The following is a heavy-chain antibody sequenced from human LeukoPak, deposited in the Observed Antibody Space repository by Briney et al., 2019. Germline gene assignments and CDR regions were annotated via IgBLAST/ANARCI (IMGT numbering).Heavy chain of an antibody. CDR1: GFTFSSYG. Sequence: GGSLRLSCAASGFTFSSYGMHWVRQAPGKGLEWVSVISPDGSNTYYADSVKGRFTISRDNSKNTLSLQMYSLRVEDTAVYYCANLYYETTYTPDYWGQGTLVHVSS. CDR3: ANLYYETTYTPDY. J-gene: IGHJ4*02. D-gene: IGHD3-22*01. CDR2: ISPDGSNT. V-gene: IGHV3-30*18.